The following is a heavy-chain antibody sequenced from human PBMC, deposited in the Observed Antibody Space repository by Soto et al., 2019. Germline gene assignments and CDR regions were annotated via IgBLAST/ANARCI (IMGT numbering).Heavy chain of an antibody. V-gene: IGHV3-74*01. CDR3: ARKGMAPISLFDY. Sequence: GVLIRLSSAASEFTFIGYAMRWVRQTPGKGLVWVSGINGSGSTTCYADSVKGRFTISRDNAKNTLYLQMNSLRAEDTAVYYCARKGMAPISLFDYWGQGTLVTVSS. D-gene: IGHD2-2*02. CDR1: EFTFIGYA. CDR2: INGSGSTT. J-gene: IGHJ4*02.